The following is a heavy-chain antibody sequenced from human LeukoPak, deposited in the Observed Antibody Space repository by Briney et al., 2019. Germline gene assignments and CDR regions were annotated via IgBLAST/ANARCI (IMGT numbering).Heavy chain of an antibody. J-gene: IGHJ2*01. Sequence: PSQTLSLTCTVSGGSISSGGYYWSWIRQHPGKGLEWIGYIYYSGNTYYNPSLKSRVTISVDTSKNQFSLKLTSVTAADTAVYYCARGQSSGWYFDLWGRGTLVTVSS. CDR3: ARGQSSGWYFDL. CDR2: IYYSGNT. CDR1: GGSISSGGYY. V-gene: IGHV4-31*03. D-gene: IGHD5-24*01.